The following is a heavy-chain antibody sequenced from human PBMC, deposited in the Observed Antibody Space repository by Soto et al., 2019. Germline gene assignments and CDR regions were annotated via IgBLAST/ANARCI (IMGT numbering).Heavy chain of an antibody. Sequence: PGGSLRLSCAASGFTFSSYAMSWVRQAPGKGLEWVSAISGSGGSTYYADSVKGRFTISRDNSKNTLYLQMNSLRAEDTAVYYCAKDWRIVVVPAAIGGDYWGQGTLVTAPQ. CDR1: GFTFSSYA. CDR2: ISGSGGST. CDR3: AKDWRIVVVPAAIGGDY. J-gene: IGHJ4*02. V-gene: IGHV3-23*01. D-gene: IGHD2-2*01.